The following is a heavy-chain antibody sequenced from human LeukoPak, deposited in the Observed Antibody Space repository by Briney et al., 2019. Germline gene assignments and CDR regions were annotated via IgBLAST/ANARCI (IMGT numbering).Heavy chain of an antibody. D-gene: IGHD2-2*01. J-gene: IGHJ5*02. Sequence: ASVKVSCKASGYTFTGYYMHWVRHAPGQGLEWMGWINLNSGGTNYAQKCQGRVTMTRDTSISTAYMELSRLRSTATALYYCAGGPLCSDNWFDLWGKGTLVTVSS. CDR2: INLNSGGT. CDR1: GYTFTGYY. V-gene: IGHV1-2*02. CDR3: AGGPLCSDNWFDL.